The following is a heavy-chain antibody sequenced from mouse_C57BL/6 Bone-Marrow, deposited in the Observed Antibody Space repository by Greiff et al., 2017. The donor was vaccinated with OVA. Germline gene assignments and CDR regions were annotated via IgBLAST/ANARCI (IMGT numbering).Heavy chain of an antibody. J-gene: IGHJ2*01. CDR3: ARGGDGYYRGDY. CDR1: GYTFTSYW. Sequence: QVQLQESGAELVKPGASVKLSCKASGYTFTSYWMHWVKQRPGQGLEWIGMIHPNSGSTNYNEKFKSKATLTVDKSSSTAYMQLSSLTSEDSAVYYCARGGDGYYRGDYWGQGTTLTVSS. V-gene: IGHV1-64*01. CDR2: IHPNSGST. D-gene: IGHD2-3*01.